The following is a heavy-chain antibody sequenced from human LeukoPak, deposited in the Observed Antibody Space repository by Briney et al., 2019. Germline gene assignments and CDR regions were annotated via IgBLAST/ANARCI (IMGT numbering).Heavy chain of an antibody. CDR3: ARDTQWYFGSGSPYYFDY. Sequence: GASVKVSCKASGYTFTSYDINWVRQATGQGLEWMGWMKPNSGNTGYTQKFQGRVTITRNTSISTAYMDLSRLRSDDTAVYYCARDTQWYFGSGSPYYFDYWGQGTLVTVSS. D-gene: IGHD3-10*01. V-gene: IGHV1-8*03. CDR2: MKPNSGNT. J-gene: IGHJ4*02. CDR1: GYTFTSYD.